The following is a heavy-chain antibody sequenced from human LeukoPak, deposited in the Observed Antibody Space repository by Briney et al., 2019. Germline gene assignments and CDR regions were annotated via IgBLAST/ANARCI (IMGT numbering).Heavy chain of an antibody. CDR3: VRERNSGVFDY. CDR2: IKQDGSER. D-gene: IGHD1-26*01. J-gene: IGHJ4*02. V-gene: IGHV3-7*01. CDR1: GFTFSTYW. Sequence: PGGSLRPSCAASGFTFSTYWMSWVRQAPGKGLEWVANIKQDGSERNYVDSVRGRFTFSRDNAKNSLFLQMNTLRAEDTAVYFCVRERNSGVFDYWGQGTLVTVSS.